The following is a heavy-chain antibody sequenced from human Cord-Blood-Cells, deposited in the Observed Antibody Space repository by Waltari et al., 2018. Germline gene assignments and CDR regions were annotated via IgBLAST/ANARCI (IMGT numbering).Heavy chain of an antibody. V-gene: IGHV6-1*01. CDR2: KDYRSKWYN. D-gene: IGHD6-19*01. CDR3: ARRPDTSGWYFNY. Sequence: QVQLQQSGPGLVTPSQTLSLTCAISGDSVSSNSAAWNWIRQSPSRGLEWLGRKDYRSKWYNDYAVSVKRRITSNHVTSKNVFSLQLNSVTPEYTAVYYCARRPDTSGWYFNYRGQGTLVTVSS. CDR1: GDSVSSNSAA. J-gene: IGHJ4*02.